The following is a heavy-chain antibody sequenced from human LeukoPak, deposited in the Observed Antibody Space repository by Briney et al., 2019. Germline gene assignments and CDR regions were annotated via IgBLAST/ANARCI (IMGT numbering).Heavy chain of an antibody. Sequence: PGGSLRLSCLTSGFTLSTNAMSWVRQAPGKGLEWISGISGSGASTYYADSVKGRFTISRDNSKNTLYLQMNSLRDEDTAVYFCARATTTRTRFDYWGQGTLVTVSS. CDR2: ISGSGAST. D-gene: IGHD4-17*01. J-gene: IGHJ4*02. V-gene: IGHV3-23*01. CDR1: GFTLSTNA. CDR3: ARATTTRTRFDY.